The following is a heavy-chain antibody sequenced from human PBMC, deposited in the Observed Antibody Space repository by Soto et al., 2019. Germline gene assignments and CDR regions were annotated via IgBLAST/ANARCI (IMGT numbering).Heavy chain of an antibody. J-gene: IGHJ6*02. CDR1: GGSISSYY. CDR2: IYYSGST. CDR3: ARSDRYYYYGMDV. V-gene: IGHV4-59*01. Sequence: QVQLQESGPGLVKPSETLSLTCTVSGGSISSYYWSWIRQPPGKGLEWIGYIYYSGSTNYNPSLKSRVTISVDTSKKQCSLKLSSVTAADTAVYYCARSDRYYYYGMDVWGQGTTVTVSS.